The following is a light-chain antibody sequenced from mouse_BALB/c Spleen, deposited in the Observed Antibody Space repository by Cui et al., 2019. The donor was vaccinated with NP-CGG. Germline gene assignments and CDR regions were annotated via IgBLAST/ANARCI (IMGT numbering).Light chain of an antibody. Sequence: QAVVTQESVLTTSPGETVTLTCRSSTGAVTTSNDANWVQEKPDHLFTGLIGGTNNRAPGVPARFSGSLIGDKAALTITGAQTEDEAIYFCALWYSNHWVFGGGTKLTVL. V-gene: IGLV1*01. CDR3: ALWYSNHWV. CDR2: GTN. CDR1: TGAVTTSND. J-gene: IGLJ1*01.